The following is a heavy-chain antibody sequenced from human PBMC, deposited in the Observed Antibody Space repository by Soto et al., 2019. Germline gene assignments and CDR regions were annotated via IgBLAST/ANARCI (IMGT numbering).Heavy chain of an antibody. Sequence: GGSLRLSCAASGFTFSSYAMSWVRQAPGKGLEWVSAISGSGGSTYYADSVKGRFTISRDNSKNTLYLQMNSLRAEDTAVYYCAKDSRAYCGGDCYPYYFDYWGQGTLVTVSS. V-gene: IGHV3-23*01. CDR3: AKDSRAYCGGDCYPYYFDY. J-gene: IGHJ4*02. CDR1: GFTFSSYA. CDR2: ISGSGGST. D-gene: IGHD2-21*02.